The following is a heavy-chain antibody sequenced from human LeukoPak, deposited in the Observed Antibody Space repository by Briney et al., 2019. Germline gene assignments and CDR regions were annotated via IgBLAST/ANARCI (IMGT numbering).Heavy chain of an antibody. CDR2: ITSGRSHI. CDR3: ARDPYSGSYVDYYYYYYMDV. D-gene: IGHD6-13*01. V-gene: IGHV3-21*01. J-gene: IGHJ6*03. CDR1: GFTFSSYN. Sequence: GGSLRLSCAASGFTFSSYNMNWVRQAPGKGLEWVSSITSGRSHIYYVDSVKGRFTISRDNAKNSLYLQINSLRAEDTAVYYCARDPYSGSYVDYYYYYYMDVWGKGTTVTISS.